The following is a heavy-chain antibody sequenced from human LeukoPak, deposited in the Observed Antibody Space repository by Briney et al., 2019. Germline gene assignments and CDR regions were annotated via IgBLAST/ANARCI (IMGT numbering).Heavy chain of an antibody. Sequence: GGSLRLSCAASGFTFSSYAMSWVRQAPGKGLEWVSSISGSGDSTYYADSVKGRFTISRDNTKNTLYLQMNSLKAEDTALYYCAEDSVVIPAGWFDPWGQGTLVTVSS. D-gene: IGHD2-2*01. J-gene: IGHJ5*02. CDR2: ISGSGDST. V-gene: IGHV3-23*01. CDR3: AEDSVVIPAGWFDP. CDR1: GFTFSSYA.